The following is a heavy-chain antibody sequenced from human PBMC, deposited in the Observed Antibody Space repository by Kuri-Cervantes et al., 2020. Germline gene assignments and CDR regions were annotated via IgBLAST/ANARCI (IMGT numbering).Heavy chain of an antibody. CDR2: INHSGST. V-gene: IGHV4-38-2*01. CDR3: ARFGYPHGLDV. CDR1: AYSISSGYY. J-gene: IGHJ6*02. Sequence: ESLKISCAVSAYSISSGYYWGWIRQPPGKGLEWIGEINHSGSTNYNPSLKSRVTISVDTSKNQLSLKLSSVTAADTAVYYCARFGYPHGLDVWGQGTTVTVSS. D-gene: IGHD5-12*01.